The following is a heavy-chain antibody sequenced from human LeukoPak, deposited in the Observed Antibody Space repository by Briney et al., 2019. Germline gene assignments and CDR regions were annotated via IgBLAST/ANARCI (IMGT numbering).Heavy chain of an antibody. V-gene: IGHV1-18*01. CDR1: GYTFTSYG. CDR3: ARDRKGAGSYYFIP. CDR2: ISAYNGNT. J-gene: IGHJ5*02. Sequence: GASVKVSCKASGYTFTSYGISWVRQAPGQGLEWMGWISAYNGNTNYAQKLQGRVTMTTDTSTSTAYMELRSLRSDDTAVYYCARDRKGAGSYYFIPWGQGTLVTVSS. D-gene: IGHD3-10*01.